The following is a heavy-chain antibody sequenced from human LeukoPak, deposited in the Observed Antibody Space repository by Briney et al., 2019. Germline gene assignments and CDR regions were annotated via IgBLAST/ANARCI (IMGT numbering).Heavy chain of an antibody. CDR1: GFTFGDYA. V-gene: IGHV3-43*02. CDR2: ISGDGSST. J-gene: IGHJ4*02. Sequence: GGSLRLSCAASGFTFGDYAMHWVRQAPGKGLEWASLISGDGSSTYYADSVKGRFTISRDNSKNSLYLQMNSLRTEDTALYYCAKEAESGGGVDYWGQGTLVTVSS. D-gene: IGHD2-15*01. CDR3: AKEAESGGGVDY.